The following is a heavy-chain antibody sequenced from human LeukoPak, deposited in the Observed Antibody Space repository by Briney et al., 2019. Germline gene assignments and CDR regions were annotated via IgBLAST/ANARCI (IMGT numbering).Heavy chain of an antibody. CDR3: AKAGSIFGVAYDAFDI. V-gene: IGHV3-23*01. J-gene: IGHJ3*02. Sequence: AGSLRLSCAASGFTFSSYAMSWVRQAPGKGLEWVSAISGSGGSTYYADSVKGRFTISRDSSKNTLYLQMNSLRAEDTAVYYCAKAGSIFGVAYDAFDIWGQGTMVTVSS. D-gene: IGHD3-3*01. CDR1: GFTFSSYA. CDR2: ISGSGGST.